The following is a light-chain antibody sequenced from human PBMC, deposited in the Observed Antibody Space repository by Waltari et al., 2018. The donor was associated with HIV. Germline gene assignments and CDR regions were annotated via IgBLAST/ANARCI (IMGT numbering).Light chain of an antibody. Sequence: DILLTQSPSTLSVSPGVRGILSCRASQTVGLNLAWYQQRLGQPPKLLVYGASIRASGVSSRFSGSGSGTEFTLTITSVRSEDFAMYFCQQYDVWPLTFGGGTNVDLK. CDR3: QQYDVWPLT. J-gene: IGKJ4*01. V-gene: IGKV3-15*01. CDR1: QTVGLN. CDR2: GAS.